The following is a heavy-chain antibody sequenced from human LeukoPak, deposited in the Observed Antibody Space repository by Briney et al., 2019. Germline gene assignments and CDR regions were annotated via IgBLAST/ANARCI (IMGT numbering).Heavy chain of an antibody. CDR2: FDPEGGET. V-gene: IGHV1-24*01. CDR3: ATAGRRWYPYLYFDC. Sequence: ASVKVSCKVCGCNFAELSIHWVGQAPGRGRKGMGGFDPEGGETIHAQNFQGGVTTTEDSSTDTAYMELSSMRSEDTAVYYCATAGRRWYPYLYFDCWGQGTLVTVSS. J-gene: IGHJ4*02. D-gene: IGHD4-23*01. CDR1: GCNFAELS.